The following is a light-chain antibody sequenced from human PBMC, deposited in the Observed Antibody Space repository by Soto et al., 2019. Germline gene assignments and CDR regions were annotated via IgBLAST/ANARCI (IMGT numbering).Light chain of an antibody. CDR2: GAS. Sequence: EIVLTQSPGTLSLSPGERATLSCRASQSVSSSFLAWYQQKPGQAPRLLIYGASSRATGIPDRFSGSGSGTDFTLTISRLEPEYFAVYYCQQYENSPRTFGQGTKVEIK. J-gene: IGKJ1*01. V-gene: IGKV3-20*01. CDR1: QSVSSSF. CDR3: QQYENSPRT.